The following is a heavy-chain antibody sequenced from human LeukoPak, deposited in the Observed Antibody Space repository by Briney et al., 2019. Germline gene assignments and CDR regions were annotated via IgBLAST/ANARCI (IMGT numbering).Heavy chain of an antibody. CDR3: ARSWYFDL. J-gene: IGHJ2*01. CDR1: GFTFSSYV. Sequence: GGSLRLSCAASGFTFSSYVMTWVRQAPGKGLEWVTTTTGSGATTDYADSVKGRFTISRDNSKNTLSLQMNSLRAEATAVYYCARSWYFDLWGRGTLVTVSS. CDR2: TTGSGATT. V-gene: IGHV3-23*01.